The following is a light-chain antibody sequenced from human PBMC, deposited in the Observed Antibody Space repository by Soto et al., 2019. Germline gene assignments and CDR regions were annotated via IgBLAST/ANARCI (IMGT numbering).Light chain of an antibody. V-gene: IGKV1-39*01. CDR3: QQSYTAPWT. Sequence: DIQMTQSPSSLSASIRDRVTITCRASQSISRYLNWFQQKPGKAPNLLIYTASSLQSGVPSRFSSSGSGTDFTLTISSLQPEDSATYYCQQSYTAPWTFGQGTKVEIK. CDR1: QSISRY. J-gene: IGKJ1*01. CDR2: TAS.